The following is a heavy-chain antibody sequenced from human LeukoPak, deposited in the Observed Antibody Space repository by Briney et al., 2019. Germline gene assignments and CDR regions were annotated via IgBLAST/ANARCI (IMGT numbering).Heavy chain of an antibody. CDR1: GFTFSSYS. J-gene: IGHJ6*02. D-gene: IGHD6-19*01. V-gene: IGHV3-48*01. CDR3: ARDQWLAYYYHGMDV. Sequence: GGSLRLSCAASGFTFSSYSMNWVRQAPGKGLEWVSYISSSSSTIYYADSVKGRFTISRDKAENSLYLQMNSLRAEDTAIYYCARDQWLAYYYHGMDVWGQGTTVTVSS. CDR2: ISSSSSTI.